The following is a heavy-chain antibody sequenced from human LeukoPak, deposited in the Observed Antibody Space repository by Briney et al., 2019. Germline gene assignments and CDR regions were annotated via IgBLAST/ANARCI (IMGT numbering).Heavy chain of an antibody. Sequence: GASVKVSCKASGYTFTGYYMHWVRQAPGQGLEWMGGIIPIFGTANYAQKFQGRVTITADKSTSTAYMELSSLRSEDTAVYYCASGSQLVEDYYFVYWGQGTLVTVSS. V-gene: IGHV1-69*06. CDR1: GYTFTGYY. CDR3: ASGSQLVEDYYFVY. CDR2: IIPIFGTA. D-gene: IGHD6-6*01. J-gene: IGHJ4*02.